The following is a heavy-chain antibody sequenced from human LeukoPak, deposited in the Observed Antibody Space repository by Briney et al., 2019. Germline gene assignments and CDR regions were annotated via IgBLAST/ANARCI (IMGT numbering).Heavy chain of an antibody. CDR1: GYTFTSYG. CDR3: ATTVTTRHQFDY. Sequence: ASVKVSCKASGYTFTSYGISWVRQAPGQGLEWMGWISAYNGNTNYAQKLQGRVTMTTDTSTSTAYMELRSLRSDDTAVYYCATTVTTRHQFDYWGQGTLVTVSS. J-gene: IGHJ4*02. CDR2: ISAYNGNT. V-gene: IGHV1-18*01. D-gene: IGHD4-17*01.